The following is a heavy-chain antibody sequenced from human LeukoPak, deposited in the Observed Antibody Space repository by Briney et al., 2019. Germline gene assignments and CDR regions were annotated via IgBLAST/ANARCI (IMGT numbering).Heavy chain of an antibody. CDR2: IGGSGDNT. D-gene: IGHD2-15*01. Sequence: GGSLRLSCAASGFTFNRNAISWVRQAPGKGLEWVSTIGGSGDNTFYADSVKGRFTIYRDNSKTMLQLQMSSLKADDTAVYFCAKEGPAGVAAYWGQGTLVTVS. V-gene: IGHV3-23*01. CDR3: AKEGPAGVAAY. J-gene: IGHJ4*02. CDR1: GFTFNRNA.